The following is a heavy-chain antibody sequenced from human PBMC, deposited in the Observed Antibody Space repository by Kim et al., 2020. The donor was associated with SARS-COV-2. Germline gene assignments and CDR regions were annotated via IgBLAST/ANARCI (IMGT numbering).Heavy chain of an antibody. D-gene: IGHD3-22*01. V-gene: IGHV4-59*01. CDR2: IYYTGST. CDR1: GGSITYYY. Sequence: SETLSLTCTVSGGSITYYYWSWIRQAPGKGLEWIGRIYYTGSTKYNPSLKSRVTISVYTSKNQFSLNLSSLTAADTAIYYCARDNTMIVEGIDPWGQGTL. CDR3: ARDNTMIVEGIDP. J-gene: IGHJ5*02.